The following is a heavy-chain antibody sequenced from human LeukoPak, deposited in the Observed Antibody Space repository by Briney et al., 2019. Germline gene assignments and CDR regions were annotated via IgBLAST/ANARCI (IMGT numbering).Heavy chain of an antibody. Sequence: ASVKVSCKASGYTFTGYYMHWVRQAPGQGLEWMGWINPNSGGTNYAQKFQGRVTMTRDTSINTASMKLSGLRSDDTAVYYCARDWEYYFDYWGQGTLVTVSS. CDR1: GYTFTGYY. J-gene: IGHJ4*02. CDR2: INPNSGGT. V-gene: IGHV1-2*02. D-gene: IGHD1-26*01. CDR3: ARDWEYYFDY.